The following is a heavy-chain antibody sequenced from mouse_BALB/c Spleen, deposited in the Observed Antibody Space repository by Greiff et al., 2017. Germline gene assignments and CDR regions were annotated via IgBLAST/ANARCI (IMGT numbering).Heavy chain of an antibody. Sequence: EVKLQESGAELVKPGASVKLSCTASGFNIKDTYMHWVKQRPEQGLEWIGRIDPANGNTKYDPKFQGKATITADTSSNTAYLQLSSLTSEDTAVYYCARSGGLRQKYAMDYWGQGTSVTVSS. CDR3: ARSGGLRQKYAMDY. V-gene: IGHV14-3*02. CDR1: GFNIKDTY. D-gene: IGHD2-4*01. CDR2: IDPANGNT. J-gene: IGHJ4*01.